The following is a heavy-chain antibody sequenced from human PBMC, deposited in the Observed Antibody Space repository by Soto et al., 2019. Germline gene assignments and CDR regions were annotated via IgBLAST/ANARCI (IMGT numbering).Heavy chain of an antibody. D-gene: IGHD5-12*01. J-gene: IGHJ4*02. CDR2: IFSSGST. Sequence: SETLSLTSSVSGGSINTFYWSWVRQPAGKGLEWIGRIFSSGSTSFNPSLESRVAMSVDTPKNHFSLNLSSVTAADMAVYYCAREGSYSAYNFAHGIQLWSFDFWGKGALVTVSS. CDR3: AREGSYSAYNFAHGIQLWSFDF. CDR1: GGSINTFY. V-gene: IGHV4-4*07.